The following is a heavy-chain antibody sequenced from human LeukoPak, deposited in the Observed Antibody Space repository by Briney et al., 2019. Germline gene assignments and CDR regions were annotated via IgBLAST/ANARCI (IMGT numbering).Heavy chain of an antibody. Sequence: PSETLSLTCAVYGGSFSGYYWSWIRQPPGKGLEWIGEINHSGSTNYNPSLKSRVTISVDTSKNQFSLKLSSVTAADTAVYYCARGTGVVPAGREAYYSYALDYWGQGTLVTVSS. D-gene: IGHD2-2*01. CDR3: ARGTGVVPAGREAYYSYALDY. J-gene: IGHJ4*02. CDR2: INHSGST. V-gene: IGHV4-34*01. CDR1: GGSFSGYY.